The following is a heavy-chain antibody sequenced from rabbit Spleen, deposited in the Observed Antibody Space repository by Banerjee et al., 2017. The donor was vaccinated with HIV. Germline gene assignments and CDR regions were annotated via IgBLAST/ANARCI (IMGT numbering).Heavy chain of an antibody. V-gene: IGHV1S45*01. CDR3: ARDSGSSFSSYGMDL. Sequence: QQRLVESGGGLVKPGASLTLTCKASGFSFSSKAVMCWVRQAPGKGLEWIACIEAGSSGFTYFASWAKGRFTISKTSSTTVTLQMTSLTAADTATYFCARDSGSSFSSYGMDLWGPGTLVTVS. CDR1: GFSFSSKAV. D-gene: IGHD8-1*01. CDR2: IEAGSSGFT. J-gene: IGHJ6*01.